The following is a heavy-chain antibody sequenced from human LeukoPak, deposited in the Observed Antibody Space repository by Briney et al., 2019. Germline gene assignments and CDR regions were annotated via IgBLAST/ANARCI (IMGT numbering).Heavy chain of an antibody. D-gene: IGHD3-22*01. CDR3: AKLPYYYDSSGREDAFDI. V-gene: IGHV3-30*18. J-gene: IGHJ3*02. Sequence: GGSLRLSCAAAGFTFSSYGMHWVRQAPGKWLEWVAVISFDGSNKSYADSVKGRFTISRDNSKNTLYLQMNSLRAEDTAVYYCAKLPYYYDSSGREDAFDIWGQGTMVTVSS. CDR2: ISFDGSNK. CDR1: GFTFSSYG.